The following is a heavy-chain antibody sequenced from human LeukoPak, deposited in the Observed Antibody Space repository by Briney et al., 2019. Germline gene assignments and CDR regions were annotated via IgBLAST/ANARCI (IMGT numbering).Heavy chain of an antibody. V-gene: IGHV1-46*01. CDR2: INPSGGST. D-gene: IGHD2-2*01. J-gene: IGHJ4*02. Sequence: ASVKVSCKASGYTFTSYYMHWVRQAPGQGLEWMGIINPSGGSTSYAQKFQGRVTMTRDTSTSTVYMELSSLRSEDTAVYYCARDGDSTLAGRGYFDYWGQGTLVTVSS. CDR3: ARDGDSTLAGRGYFDY. CDR1: GYTFTSYY.